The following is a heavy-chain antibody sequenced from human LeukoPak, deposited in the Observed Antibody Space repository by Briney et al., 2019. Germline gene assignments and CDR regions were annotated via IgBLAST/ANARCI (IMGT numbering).Heavy chain of an antibody. Sequence: SETLSLTCTVSGGSIRSNYWGWIRQPPGKGLGWIGYIYNSGITNYNPSLKSRVTISLDTSKNQFSLKLSTVTAADTAVYYCARMIGRRTLHFDFWGQGTLVTVSS. CDR2: IYNSGIT. CDR3: ARMIGRRTLHFDF. V-gene: IGHV4-59*01. J-gene: IGHJ4*02. CDR1: GGSIRSNY. D-gene: IGHD2-21*01.